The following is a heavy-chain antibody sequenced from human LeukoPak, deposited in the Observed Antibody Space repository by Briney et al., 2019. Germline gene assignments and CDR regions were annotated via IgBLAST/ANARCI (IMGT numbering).Heavy chain of an antibody. CDR3: ARSNQADDY. CDR2: INPGGSSI. V-gene: IGHV3-74*01. J-gene: IGHJ4*02. Sequence: LPGRSLRLSCAASGFTFSSYWMHWVRQVPGKGLVWVARINPGGSSITYADSVKGRFTIPRDNAKNTLYLQMDSLRAEDTGVYYCARSNQADDYWGQGTLVTVSS. CDR1: GFTFSSYW. D-gene: IGHD1-14*01.